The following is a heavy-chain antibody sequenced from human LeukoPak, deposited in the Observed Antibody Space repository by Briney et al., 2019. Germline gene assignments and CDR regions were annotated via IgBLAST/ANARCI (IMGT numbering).Heavy chain of an antibody. CDR1: GASINTSNFY. Sequence: PSDTLSLTCTVSGASINTSNFYWPWIRQHPGKGLESIGNIHYTGRTYSSASLNSRVTISVDTSKNQFSLKLTSVTVADTAAYFCARQGSMTRGGYWLDPWGQGTLVIVSS. J-gene: IGHJ5*02. CDR3: ARQGSMTRGGYWLDP. CDR2: IHYTGRT. D-gene: IGHD3-10*01. V-gene: IGHV4-39*01.